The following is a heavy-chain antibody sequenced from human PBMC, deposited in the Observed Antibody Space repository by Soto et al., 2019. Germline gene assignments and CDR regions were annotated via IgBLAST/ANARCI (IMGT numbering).Heavy chain of an antibody. D-gene: IGHD1-20*01. CDR3: ARERCSRKFDGILY. CDR1: GYTFIDYY. CDR2: INPNSGGT. Sequence: QVRLVQSGAEVKKPGASVKVSCKASGYTFIDYYMHWVRQAPGQGLEWMGWINPNSGGTKYSQKFQGRVTMARDTSTSTAYMDLSRLRSDDTAVYYCARERCSRKFDGILYWGQGTLVTVS. J-gene: IGHJ4*02. V-gene: IGHV1-2*02.